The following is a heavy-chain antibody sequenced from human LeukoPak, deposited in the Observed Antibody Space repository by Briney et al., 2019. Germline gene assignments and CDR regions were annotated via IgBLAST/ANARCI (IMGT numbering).Heavy chain of an antibody. V-gene: IGHV3-21*01. Sequence: GGSLRLSCAASGFTFSSYSMNWVRQAPGKGLEWVSSFSSSSSYIYYADSVKGRFTISRDNAKNSLYLQMNSLRAEDTAVYYCARGGVKYQLPRFDPWGQGTLVTVSS. CDR2: FSSSSSYI. J-gene: IGHJ5*02. CDR3: ARGGVKYQLPRFDP. D-gene: IGHD2-2*01. CDR1: GFTFSSYS.